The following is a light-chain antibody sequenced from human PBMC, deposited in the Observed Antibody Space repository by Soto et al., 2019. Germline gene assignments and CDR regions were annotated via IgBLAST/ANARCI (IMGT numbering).Light chain of an antibody. CDR2: GTS. CDR3: QQYGSSCT. Sequence: EIVLTQSPGTLSLSPGERATLSCRASQSVSNNYLAWYQQKPDQAPRLLISGTSNRTTVIADMFSGRWSGTDFTLTISRLEPEDVAVYYWQQYGSSCTFGQGTKVEIK. V-gene: IGKV3-20*01. J-gene: IGKJ1*01. CDR1: QSVSNNY.